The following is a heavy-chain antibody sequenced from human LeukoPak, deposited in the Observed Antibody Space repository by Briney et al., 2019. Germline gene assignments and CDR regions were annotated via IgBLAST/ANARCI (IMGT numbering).Heavy chain of an antibody. V-gene: IGHV3-23*01. CDR2: ISGSGGSGST. Sequence: GGSLRLSCAASGFTFSNYAMSWVRQAPGKGLEWVSAISGSGGSGSTYYPDSVEGRFTISRDNSKYTLYLQMNSLRAEDTAIYYCAKVPYNDYDGAFDIWGQGTMVTVSS. D-gene: IGHD4-23*01. J-gene: IGHJ3*02. CDR3: AKVPYNDYDGAFDI. CDR1: GFTFSNYA.